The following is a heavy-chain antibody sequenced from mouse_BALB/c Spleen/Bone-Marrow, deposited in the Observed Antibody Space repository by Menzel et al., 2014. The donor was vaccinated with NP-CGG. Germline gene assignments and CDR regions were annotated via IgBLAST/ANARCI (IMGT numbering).Heavy chain of an antibody. CDR1: GYTFTSYT. V-gene: IGHV1-4*01. Sequence: VKLMESGAELARPGASVKMSCKASGYTFTSYTVHWVKQRPGQGLEWIGYINPSSGYTNYNQKFKDKATLTADKSSSTAYMQLSSLTSEDSAVYYCARFFYDYDGPWFAYWGQGTLVTVSA. CDR3: ARFFYDYDGPWFAY. CDR2: INPSSGYT. D-gene: IGHD2-4*01. J-gene: IGHJ3*01.